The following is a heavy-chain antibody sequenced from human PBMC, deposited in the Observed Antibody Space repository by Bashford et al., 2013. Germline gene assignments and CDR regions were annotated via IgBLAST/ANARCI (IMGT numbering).Heavy chain of an antibody. Sequence: SGPTLVKPTQTLTLTCTFSGFTLSSRGMCVSWLRQPPGMALEWLALIDWDNDKYYNTLLKTRLTITKDTSKNQVVLTMTNMDPVDTATYFCAHLSIVTMTYYFDYWGQGALVTVSS. D-gene: IGHD5-12*01. CDR2: IDWDNDK. CDR3: AHLSIVTMTYYFDY. J-gene: IGHJ4*02. V-gene: IGHV2-70*12. CDR1: GFTLSSRGMC.